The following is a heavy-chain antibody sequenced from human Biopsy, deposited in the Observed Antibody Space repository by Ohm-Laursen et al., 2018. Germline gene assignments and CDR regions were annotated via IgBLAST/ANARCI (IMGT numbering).Heavy chain of an antibody. Sequence: SETLSLTCAVFGSTFSDYRWTWIRQPPGKGLVWIGQINQSGNTNYNTSLKSRLTISADEFKHEFSLRLNCVTAADAAVYLCGNEVHGRDYWGLGAQVTVSS. CDR2: INQSGNT. CDR1: GSTFSDYR. D-gene: IGHD2-15*01. V-gene: IGHV4-34*08. CDR3: GNEVHGRDY. J-gene: IGHJ4*02.